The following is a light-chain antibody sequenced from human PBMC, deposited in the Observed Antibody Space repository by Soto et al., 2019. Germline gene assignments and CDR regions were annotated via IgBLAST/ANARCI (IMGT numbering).Light chain of an antibody. J-gene: IGKJ1*01. Sequence: DIQMTQSPSPLSASVGDRVTITCRASQTIRTRLAWFQQRPGKVPKLLIYAASTLQSGVPSRFRGSRSGTDFTLTISSLQPEDVATFYCQNYDSVPRTFGQGTKVEIK. V-gene: IGKV1-27*01. CDR1: QTIRTR. CDR2: AAS. CDR3: QNYDSVPRT.